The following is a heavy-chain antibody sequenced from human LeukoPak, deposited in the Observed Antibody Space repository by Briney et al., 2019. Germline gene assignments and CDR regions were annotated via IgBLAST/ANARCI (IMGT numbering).Heavy chain of an antibody. CDR2: ISSSSSYI. CDR1: GFTFSSYS. J-gene: IGHJ4*02. D-gene: IGHD3-22*01. CDR3: ARDSFYYDSSGPY. V-gene: IGHV3-21*01. Sequence: GGSLRLSCAASGFTFSSYSMNWVRQAPGKGLEWVSSISSSSSYIYYADSVKGRLTISRDNAKNSLYLQMNSLRAEDTAVYYCARDSFYYDSSGPYWGQGTLVTVSS.